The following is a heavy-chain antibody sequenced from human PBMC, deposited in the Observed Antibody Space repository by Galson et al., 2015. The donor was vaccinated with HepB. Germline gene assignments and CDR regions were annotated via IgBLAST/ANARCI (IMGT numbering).Heavy chain of an antibody. Sequence: SVKVSCKASGGTFSSYTISWVRQAPGQGLEWMGRIIPILGIANYAQKFQGRVTITADKSTSTAYMELSSLRSEDTAVYYCARVKKRVDIAAPDALDIWGQGTMVTVSS. CDR3: ARVKKRVDIAAPDALDI. D-gene: IGHD5-12*01. CDR2: IIPILGIA. J-gene: IGHJ3*02. V-gene: IGHV1-69*02. CDR1: GGTFSSYT.